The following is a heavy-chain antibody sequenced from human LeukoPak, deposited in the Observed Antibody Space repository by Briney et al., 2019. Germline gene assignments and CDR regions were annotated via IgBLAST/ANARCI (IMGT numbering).Heavy chain of an antibody. D-gene: IGHD6-19*01. CDR3: ARDAGFSSGWYPPLDY. V-gene: IGHV1-18*01. Sequence: GSGKVSSQAPGSPFTTFGISWVRPAPGQGLGWVGWITEYNGNTKYTKRIQGRVTVGRDTSTSTAYMELRRLRSDDTAVYCWARDAGFSSGWYPPLDYWGQGTLVTVSS. CDR1: GSPFTTFG. CDR2: ITEYNGNT. J-gene: IGHJ4*02.